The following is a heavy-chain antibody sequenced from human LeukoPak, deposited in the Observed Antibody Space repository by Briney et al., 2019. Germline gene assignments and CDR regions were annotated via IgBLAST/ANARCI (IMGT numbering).Heavy chain of an antibody. Sequence: ASVKVSCKTSGYTFTIYARSWVRQAPGQGLEWMGWISAYNDNTNYAQKLQGRVTMTIDKSTSTAYMELRSLRFDDTAVYYCASQYTSGHFTYHFDYWGQGTLVTVSS. CDR2: ISAYNDNT. CDR1: GYTFTIYA. V-gene: IGHV1-18*01. D-gene: IGHD6-19*01. J-gene: IGHJ4*02. CDR3: ASQYTSGHFTYHFDY.